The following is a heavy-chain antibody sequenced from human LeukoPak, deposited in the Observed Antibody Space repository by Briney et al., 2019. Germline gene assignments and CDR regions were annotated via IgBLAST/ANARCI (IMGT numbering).Heavy chain of an antibody. CDR2: IYSGTI. CDR3: ARRAGAYSHPYDY. J-gene: IGHJ4*02. Sequence: GGSLRLSCTVSGFTFSSNSMSWVRQAPGKGLEWVSFIYSGTIHYSDSVKGRFTISRDNSKNTLYLQMNSLRAEDTAVYYCARRAGAYSHPYDYWGQGTLVTVSS. V-gene: IGHV3-53*01. D-gene: IGHD4/OR15-4a*01. CDR1: GFTFSSNS.